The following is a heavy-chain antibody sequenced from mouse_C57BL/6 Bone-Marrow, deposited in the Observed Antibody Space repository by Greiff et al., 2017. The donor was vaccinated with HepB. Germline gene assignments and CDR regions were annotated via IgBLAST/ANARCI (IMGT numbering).Heavy chain of an antibody. CDR1: GFNINDDY. D-gene: IGHD1-1*01. Sequence: VQLQQSGAELVRPGASVKLSCTASGFNINDDYMHWVKQRPEQCLEWIGWVDPENGDTEYASKFQGKATITADTASNTAYLQRRSLASEDTAVYYCAAENYGSRPRFDYWGRGTPVTVSA. CDR3: AAENYGSRPRFDY. V-gene: IGHV14-4*01. CDR2: VDPENGDT. J-gene: IGHJ3*01.